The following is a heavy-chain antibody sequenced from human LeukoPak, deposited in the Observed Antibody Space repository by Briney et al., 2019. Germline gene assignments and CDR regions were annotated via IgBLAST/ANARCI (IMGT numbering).Heavy chain of an antibody. CDR3: AKVARATMIELVHSVYFED. CDR2: ISFDGSNK. Sequence: PGGCLRLACAASGFTFSNYGIHCVRQAPGKGREWVAVISFDGSNKYYADSVKGRFTISRDNSKHTMYLQMNTLRAEDTALYYCAKVARATMIELVHSVYFEDWGQGTLVTVSS. V-gene: IGHV3-30-3*01. J-gene: IGHJ1*01. D-gene: IGHD3-22*01. CDR1: GFTFSNYG.